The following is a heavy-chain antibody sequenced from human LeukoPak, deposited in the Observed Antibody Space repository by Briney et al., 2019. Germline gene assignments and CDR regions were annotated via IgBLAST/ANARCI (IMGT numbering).Heavy chain of an antibody. CDR2: IIPIFGTA. CDR3: ARYSSSWRAFDI. Sequence: ASVKVSCKASGGTFSSYAISWVRQAPGQGLEWMGGIIPIFGTANYAQKFQGRVTITADESTSTAYMELSSLRSEDTAMYYCARYSSSWRAFDIWGQGTMVTVSS. J-gene: IGHJ3*02. D-gene: IGHD6-13*01. V-gene: IGHV1-69*13. CDR1: GGTFSSYA.